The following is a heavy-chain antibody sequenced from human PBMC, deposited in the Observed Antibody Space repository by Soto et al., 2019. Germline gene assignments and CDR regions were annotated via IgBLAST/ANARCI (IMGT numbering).Heavy chain of an antibody. CDR2: IYYSGST. CDR3: ARVDTAMASFDY. J-gene: IGHJ4*02. V-gene: IGHV4-59*01. D-gene: IGHD5-18*01. CDR1: GGSSCRYY. Sequence: SETLSLTCTVSGGSSCRYYWCWIRQPPGKGLEWIGYIYYSGSTNYNPSLKSRVTISVDTSKNQFSLKLSSVTAADTAVYYCARVDTAMASFDYWGQGTLVTVSS.